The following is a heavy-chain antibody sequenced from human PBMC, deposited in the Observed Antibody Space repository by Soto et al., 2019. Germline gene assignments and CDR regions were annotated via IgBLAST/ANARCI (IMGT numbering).Heavy chain of an antibody. CDR1: GFTFSSYA. CDR2: ISYDGSNK. CDR3: ARDPYYYDSSGYYGPDY. J-gene: IGHJ4*02. D-gene: IGHD3-22*01. V-gene: IGHV3-30-3*01. Sequence: PGGSLRLSCAASGFTFSSYAMHWVRQAPGKGLEWVAVISYDGSNKYYADSVKGRFTISRDNSKNTLYLQMNSLRAEDTAVYYCARDPYYYDSSGYYGPDYWGQGTLVTVSS.